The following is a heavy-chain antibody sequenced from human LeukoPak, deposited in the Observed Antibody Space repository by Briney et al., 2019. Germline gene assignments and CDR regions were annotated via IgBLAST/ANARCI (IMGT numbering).Heavy chain of an antibody. CDR3: ARVTSGMRYNWFDP. Sequence: ASVKVSCKTSGYTFTDYDVNWVRQAPGQGLEWMGYIHPRSGYSESAQRSQGRLSTTRDVSTDTAYMELSTLTSDDTAVYYCARVTSGMRYNWFDPWGQGTLIIVSS. D-gene: IGHD2-2*01. J-gene: IGHJ5*02. CDR2: IHPRSGYS. V-gene: IGHV1-8*01. CDR1: GYTFTDYD.